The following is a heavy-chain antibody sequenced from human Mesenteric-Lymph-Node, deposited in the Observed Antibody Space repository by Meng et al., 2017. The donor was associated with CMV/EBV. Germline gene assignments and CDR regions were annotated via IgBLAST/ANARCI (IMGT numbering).Heavy chain of an antibody. V-gene: IGHV1-69*02. CDR2: IIPILGIA. D-gene: IGHD6-13*01. CDR1: GGTFRSYT. CDR3: AGGIAAAGSRWFDP. Sequence: QVQLVQSGAEVKTPGSSVKVSFKASGGTFRSYTIIWVRQAPGQGLEWMGRIIPILGIANYAQKFQGRVTITADKSTSTAYMELSSLRSEDTAVYYCAGGIAAAGSRWFDPWGQGTLVTVSS. J-gene: IGHJ5*02.